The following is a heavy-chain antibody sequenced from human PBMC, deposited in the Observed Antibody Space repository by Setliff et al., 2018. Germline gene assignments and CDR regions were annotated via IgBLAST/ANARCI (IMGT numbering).Heavy chain of an antibody. D-gene: IGHD6-6*01. CDR1: GASITNINYY. CDR3: ARGQATSSRSSLVY. Sequence: SETLSLTCTVSGASITNINYYWTWIRQPPGKGLEWIGYIYHSGGTSYNPSLKSRVTISVDTSKNQFSLNLSSVTAADTAVYYCARGQATSSRSSLVYWGQGILVTVSS. J-gene: IGHJ4*02. V-gene: IGHV4-61*01. CDR2: IYHSGGT.